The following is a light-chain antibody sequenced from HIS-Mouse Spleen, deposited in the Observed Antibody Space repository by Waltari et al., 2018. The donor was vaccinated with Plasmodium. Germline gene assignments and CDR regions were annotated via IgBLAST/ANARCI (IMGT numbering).Light chain of an antibody. Sequence: DIQMTQSPSSLSASVGDRVTITCQASQEISNYLNWYQQKPGKAPKLLIYDASNLDTGVPSSFSGIGSGTDFTFTISSLQPEDIATYYCQQYDNLPLTFGGGTKVEIK. CDR3: QQYDNLPLT. V-gene: IGKV1-33*01. J-gene: IGKJ4*01. CDR1: QEISNY. CDR2: DAS.